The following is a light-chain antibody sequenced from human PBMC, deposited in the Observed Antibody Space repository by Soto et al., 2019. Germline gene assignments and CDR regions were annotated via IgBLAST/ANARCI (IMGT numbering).Light chain of an antibody. CDR1: QSVSSSY. V-gene: IGKV3-20*01. Sequence: EIVLTQSPGTLSLSPGERATLSCRASQSVSSSYLAWYQQKPGQAPRLLIYGASSRATGIPDRFSGSGSGTYFTPTISRLEPEDVAVYYCQQYGSSPPITFGQGTRLEIK. J-gene: IGKJ5*01. CDR2: GAS. CDR3: QQYGSSPPIT.